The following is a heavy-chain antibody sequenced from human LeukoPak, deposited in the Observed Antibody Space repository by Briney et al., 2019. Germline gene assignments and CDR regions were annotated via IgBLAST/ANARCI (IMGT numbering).Heavy chain of an antibody. D-gene: IGHD5-24*01. V-gene: IGHV4-59*01. CDR2: FYYSGST. Sequence: SETLSLTCTVSGGSISSYYWSWIRQPPGKGLEWIGYFYYSGSTNYNPSLKSRVTISVATSKNQFSLKLSSVTAADTAVYYCARHCRDGYSYDAFDIWGQGTMVTVSS. CDR1: GGSISSYY. CDR3: ARHCRDGYSYDAFDI. J-gene: IGHJ3*02.